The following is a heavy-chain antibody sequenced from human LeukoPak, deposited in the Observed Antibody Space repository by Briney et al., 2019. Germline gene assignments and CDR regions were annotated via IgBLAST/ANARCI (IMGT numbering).Heavy chain of an antibody. V-gene: IGHV3-30*04. CDR3: AGEKNQYSSPFLDY. Sequence: GGSLRLSCAASGFTFSSYAMHWVRQAPGKGLEWVAVISYDGSNKYYADSVKGRFTISRDNSKNTLYLQMNSLRAEDTAVYYCAGEKNQYSSPFLDYWGRGTLVTVSS. J-gene: IGHJ4*02. D-gene: IGHD6-19*01. CDR2: ISYDGSNK. CDR1: GFTFSSYA.